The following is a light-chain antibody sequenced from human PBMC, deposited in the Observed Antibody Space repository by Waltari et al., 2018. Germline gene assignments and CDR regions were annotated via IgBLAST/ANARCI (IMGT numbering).Light chain of an antibody. CDR2: DFS. CDR1: RSHAGGSHY. Sequence: QSALTQPRSVSGPPGQSVTISCPGTRSHAGGSHYVSWYQQHPGTAPKLMIYDFSKRPSGVRDRFSGSKSGNTASLTISGLQAEDEADYYCCSYAGSYTHYVFGTGTKVTVL. J-gene: IGLJ1*01. V-gene: IGLV2-11*01. CDR3: CSYAGSYTHYV.